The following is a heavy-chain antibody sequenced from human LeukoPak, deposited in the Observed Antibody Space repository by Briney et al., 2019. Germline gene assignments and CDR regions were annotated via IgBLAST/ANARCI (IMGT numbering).Heavy chain of an antibody. CDR3: ARGTRPITMVRNMIWVSGEYCQH. CDR2: INHSGST. J-gene: IGHJ1*01. Sequence: SETLSLTCAVYGGTFSGYYWSWIRQPPGKGLEWIGEINHSGSTNYNPSLKSRVTISVDTSKNQFSLKLSSGTAAGTAVYYCARGTRPITMVRNMIWVSGEYCQHWGQGTLVTVSS. V-gene: IGHV4-34*01. CDR1: GGTFSGYY. D-gene: IGHD3-10*01.